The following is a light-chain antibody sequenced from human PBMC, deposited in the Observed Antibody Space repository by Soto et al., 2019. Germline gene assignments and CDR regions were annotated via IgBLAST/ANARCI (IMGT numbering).Light chain of an antibody. V-gene: IGKV3-11*01. J-gene: IGKJ4*01. CDR2: DAS. CDR1: QSVSSY. Sequence: EIVLTQSPATLSLSPGERATLSCRASQSVSSYLAWYQQKPGQAPRLLIYDASNRATGISARFSGSGSGTDFTLTIISLEPEDFAVYYCQQRTNWPPTFGGGTKVEIK. CDR3: QQRTNWPPT.